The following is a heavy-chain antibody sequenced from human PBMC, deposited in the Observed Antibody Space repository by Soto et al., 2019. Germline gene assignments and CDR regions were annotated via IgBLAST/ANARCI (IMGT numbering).Heavy chain of an antibody. D-gene: IGHD3-9*01. J-gene: IGHJ4*02. CDR2: FFYIGST. CDR3: ARHPGYYDILTGYTTYYFDS. V-gene: IGHV4-39*01. CDR1: GGSISSSSYY. Sequence: SETLSLTCTVSGGSISSSSYYWGWIRQPPGKGMDLIGIFFYIGSTYYNPSLKSLVTLSLDTPNNQFSLKLSFVTAADTAVYYCARHPGYYDILTGYTTYYFDSWGQGILVTVSS.